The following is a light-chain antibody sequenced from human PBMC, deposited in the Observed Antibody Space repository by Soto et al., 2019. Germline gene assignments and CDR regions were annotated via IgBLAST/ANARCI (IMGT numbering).Light chain of an antibody. CDR1: QAISND. CDR3: LHDHISPLT. V-gene: IGKV1-6*01. Sequence: AIPVTQSPSSLSASVGDRVTITCRASQAISNDLGWYQQKPGSAPKLLIFAASSLQSGLPSRFSGSGSGTDYTLTISRLQPEEFATYYCLHDHISPLTFGGGTKVEIK. CDR2: AAS. J-gene: IGKJ4*01.